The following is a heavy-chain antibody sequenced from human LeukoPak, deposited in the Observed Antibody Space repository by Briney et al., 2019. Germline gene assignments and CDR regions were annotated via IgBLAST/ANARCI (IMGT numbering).Heavy chain of an antibody. CDR2: IIPIFGTA. J-gene: IGHJ4*02. CDR3: ARCYYDSSGYYFPFDY. D-gene: IGHD3-22*01. V-gene: IGHV1-69*13. CDR1: GGTFSSYA. Sequence: ASVKVSCKASGGTFSSYAIGWVRQAPGQGLEWMGGIIPIFGTANYAQKFQGRVTITADESTSTAYMELSSLRSEDTAVYYCARCYYDSSGYYFPFDYWGQGTLVTVSS.